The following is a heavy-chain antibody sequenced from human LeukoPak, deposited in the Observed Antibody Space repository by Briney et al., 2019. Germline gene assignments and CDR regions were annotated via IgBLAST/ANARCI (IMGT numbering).Heavy chain of an antibody. V-gene: IGHV3-20*04. CDR2: INWNGRIT. CDR3: ARGSVQLWLRDTYYYMDV. Sequence: PGESLRLSRAASGFTFDDYAMNRVRQVPGRGLEWVSGINWNGRITEYADSVKDRFTISRQNTKNSLYLYMNNLGGEDTALYFCARGSVQLWLRDTYYYMDVWGKWTTVTVSS. J-gene: IGHJ6*03. D-gene: IGHD5-18*01. CDR1: GFTFDDYA.